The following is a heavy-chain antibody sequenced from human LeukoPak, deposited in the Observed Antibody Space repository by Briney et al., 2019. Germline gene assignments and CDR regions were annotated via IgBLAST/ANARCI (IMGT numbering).Heavy chain of an antibody. V-gene: IGHV3-23*01. CDR2: ISGSGGST. D-gene: IGHD2-21*02. Sequence: GGSLRLSCAASGFTFSSYAMSWVRQAPGKGLEWVSAISGSGGSTYYADSVKGRFTISRDNSKNTLYLQMNSLRAEDTAVYYCAKAGYCGGDCRFQNDAFDIWDQGTMVTVSS. CDR3: AKAGYCGGDCRFQNDAFDI. CDR1: GFTFSSYA. J-gene: IGHJ3*02.